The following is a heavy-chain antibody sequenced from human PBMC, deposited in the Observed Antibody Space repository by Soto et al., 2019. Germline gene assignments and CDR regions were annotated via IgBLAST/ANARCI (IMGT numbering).Heavy chain of an antibody. J-gene: IGHJ6*02. CDR3: AKSGLPIGMDV. D-gene: IGHD5-12*01. V-gene: IGHV1-3*01. CDR2: INAGNGNT. CDR1: GYTFTSYA. Sequence: GASVKVSCKASGYTFTSYAMHWVRQAPGQRLEWMGWINAGNGNTKYSQKFQGRVTITRDTSASTAYMELRSLGSDDTAVYYCAKSGLPIGMDVWGQGTTVTVSS.